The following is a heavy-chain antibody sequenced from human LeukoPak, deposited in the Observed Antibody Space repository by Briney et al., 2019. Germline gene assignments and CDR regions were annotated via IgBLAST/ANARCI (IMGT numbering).Heavy chain of an antibody. CDR3: ARDSTPTADGYNANFDY. Sequence: GASVKVSCKASGGTFSSYAISWVRQAPGQGLEWMGWINPKSGGTNFAQKFQGRVTMTRDTSISTAYMELSRLRSDDTAVYYCARDSTPTADGYNANFDYWGQGTLVTVSS. J-gene: IGHJ4*02. V-gene: IGHV1-2*02. D-gene: IGHD5-24*01. CDR1: GGTFSSYA. CDR2: INPKSGGT.